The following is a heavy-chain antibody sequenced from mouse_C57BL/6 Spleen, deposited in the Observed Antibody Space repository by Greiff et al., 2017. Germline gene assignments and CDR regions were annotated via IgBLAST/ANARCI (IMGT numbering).Heavy chain of an antibody. Sequence: EVQLQQSGPGLVKPSQSLSLTCSVTGYSITSGYYWNWIRQFPGNKLEWMGYISYDGSNNYNPSLKNRISITRDTSKNQFFLKLNSVTTEDTATYYCAYGSSFYAMDYWGQGTSVTVSS. CDR3: AYGSSFYAMDY. CDR2: ISYDGSN. J-gene: IGHJ4*01. CDR1: GYSITSGYY. V-gene: IGHV3-6*01. D-gene: IGHD1-1*01.